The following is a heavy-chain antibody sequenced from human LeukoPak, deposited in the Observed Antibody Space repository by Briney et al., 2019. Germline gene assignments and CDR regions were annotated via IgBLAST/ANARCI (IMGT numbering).Heavy chain of an antibody. CDR1: GFTFSSYA. Sequence: PGGSLRLSCAASGFTFSSYAMSWVRQAPGKGLEWVSAISGSGGSTYYADSVKGRFTISRDNSKNTLYLQLNSLRAEDTAVYYCAKLLGGGLSYGFDYWGQGNLVTVSS. D-gene: IGHD5-18*01. CDR3: AKLLGGGLSYGFDY. CDR2: ISGSGGST. J-gene: IGHJ4*02. V-gene: IGHV3-23*01.